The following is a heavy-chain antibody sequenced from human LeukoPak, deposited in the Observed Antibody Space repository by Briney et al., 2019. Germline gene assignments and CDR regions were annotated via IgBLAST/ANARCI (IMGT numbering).Heavy chain of an antibody. CDR3: ARAPVTSCRGAFCYPFDY. CDR2: TSSSDDGT. V-gene: IGHV3-23*01. Sequence: GGSPRLSCVASGFPLSNYAMSWVRQVPGKGLEWVSATSSSDDGTYYADSVRGRFTISRDNSKNTLYLQMNRLRVEDAALYYCARAPVTSCRGAFCYPFDYWGQGILVTVSS. J-gene: IGHJ4*02. D-gene: IGHD2-21*01. CDR1: GFPLSNYA.